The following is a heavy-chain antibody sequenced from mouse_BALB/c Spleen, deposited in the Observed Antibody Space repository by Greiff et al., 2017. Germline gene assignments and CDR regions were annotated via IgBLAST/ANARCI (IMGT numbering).Heavy chain of an antibody. CDR3: NGGYSAMDY. CDR1: GFNIKDYY. CDR2: IDPENGDT. Sequence: EVMLVESGAELVRSGASVKLSCTASGFNIKDYYMHWVKQRPEQGLEWIGWIDPENGDTEYAPKFQGKATMTADTSSNTAYLQLSSLTSEDTAVYYCNGGYSAMDYWGQGTSVTVSS. V-gene: IGHV14-4*02. J-gene: IGHJ4*01.